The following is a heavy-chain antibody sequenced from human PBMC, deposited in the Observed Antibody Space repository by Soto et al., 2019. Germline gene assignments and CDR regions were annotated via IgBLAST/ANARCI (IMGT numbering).Heavy chain of an antibody. CDR2: INPSGGST. J-gene: IGHJ4*02. Sequence: ASVKVSCKASGYTFTSYYMHWVRQAPGQGLEWMGIINPSGGSTSYAQKFQGRVTMTRDTSTSTVYMELSSLRSEDTAVYYCARQRGYSGYEPGIAVAGTTGSFDYWGQGTLGT. D-gene: IGHD6-19*01. V-gene: IGHV1-46*01. CDR1: GYTFTSYY. CDR3: ARQRGYSGYEPGIAVAGTTGSFDY.